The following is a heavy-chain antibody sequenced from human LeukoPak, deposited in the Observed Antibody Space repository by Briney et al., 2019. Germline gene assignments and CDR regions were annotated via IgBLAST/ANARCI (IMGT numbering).Heavy chain of an antibody. D-gene: IGHD3-10*01. Sequence: GGSLRLSCAASGFTFSSYWMSWVRQAPGKGLEWVANIKQDGSEKYYVDSVKGRFTISRDSAKNSLYLQVNSLRAEDTAVYYCASTTISTVGGMDVWGQGTTVTVSS. J-gene: IGHJ6*02. CDR3: ASTTISTVGGMDV. V-gene: IGHV3-7*05. CDR2: IKQDGSEK. CDR1: GFTFSSYW.